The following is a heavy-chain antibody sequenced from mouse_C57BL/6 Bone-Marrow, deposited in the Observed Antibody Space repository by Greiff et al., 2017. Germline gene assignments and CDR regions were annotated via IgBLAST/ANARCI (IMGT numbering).Heavy chain of an antibody. J-gene: IGHJ2*01. CDR3: AREGWPSYYFDY. CDR1: GYTFTSYW. CDR2: IDPSDSYT. Sequence: QVQLQQPGAELVMPGASVQLSCKASGYTFTSYWMHWVKQRPGQGLEWIGEIDPSDSYTNYNQKFKGKSTLTVDKSSSTAYMQLSSLTSEDSAVYYCAREGWPSYYFDYWGQGTTLTVSS. D-gene: IGHD2-3*01. V-gene: IGHV1-69*01.